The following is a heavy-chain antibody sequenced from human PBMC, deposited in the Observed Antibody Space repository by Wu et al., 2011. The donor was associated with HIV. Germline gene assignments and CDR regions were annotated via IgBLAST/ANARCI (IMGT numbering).Heavy chain of an antibody. CDR2: IYSGDSDT. Sequence: VQLVQSRAEVKKPGRSLKISCKGSGYTFTSYWIGWVRQMPGKGLEWMGIIYSGDSDTRYSPSFQGQVTISADKSISTAYLQWSSLKASDTAMYYCARYYRDCSGGNCYRWFDPWGQGTLVTVSS. CDR3: ARYYRDCSGGNCYRWFDP. V-gene: IGHV5-51*03. D-gene: IGHD2-15*01. J-gene: IGHJ5*02. CDR1: GYTFTSYW.